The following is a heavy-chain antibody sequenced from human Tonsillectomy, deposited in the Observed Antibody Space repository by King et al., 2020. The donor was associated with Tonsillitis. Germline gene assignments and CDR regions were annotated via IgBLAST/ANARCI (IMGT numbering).Heavy chain of an antibody. J-gene: IGHJ3*02. CDR1: GFTFSSYA. D-gene: IGHD5-18*01. Sequence: VQLVESGGGLVQPGGSLRLSCAASGFTFSSYAMSWVRQAPGKGLEWVSAISGSGGSTYYADSVKGRLTISRDSSRNTLYMQVSSLRAEDTAVYYCAKEGMDTVDGWGDAFDIWGQGTMVTVSS. CDR3: AKEGMDTVDGWGDAFDI. V-gene: IGHV3-23*04. CDR2: ISGSGGST.